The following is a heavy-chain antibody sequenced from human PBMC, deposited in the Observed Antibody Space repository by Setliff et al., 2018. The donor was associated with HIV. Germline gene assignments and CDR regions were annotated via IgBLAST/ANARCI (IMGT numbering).Heavy chain of an antibody. Sequence: GASVKVSCKASGYIFTSYDINWVRQATGQGLEWMGWMNPNSGNTGYAQKLQGRVTITRNTSINTAYMELSSLRSEGTAVYYCARGYLISGTQKSYYMDVWGKGTTVTV. J-gene: IGHJ6*03. V-gene: IGHV1-8*03. CDR1: GYIFTSYD. D-gene: IGHD1-26*01. CDR3: ARGYLISGTQKSYYMDV. CDR2: MNPNSGNT.